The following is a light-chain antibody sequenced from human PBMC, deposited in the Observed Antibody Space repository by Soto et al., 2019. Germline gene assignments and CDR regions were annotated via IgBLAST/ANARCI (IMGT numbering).Light chain of an antibody. V-gene: IGLV2-14*01. CDR2: EVS. Sequence: QSVLTQPASVSGSPGQSSTISCTGTSSDVGAYNYVSWYQQHPGKAPKLLIFEVSGRPSGVSNRFSGSKSGNTASLTISGLQAEDEADYYCSSYTSSNTLVFGGGTKLTVL. CDR1: SSDVGAYNY. CDR3: SSYTSSNTLV. J-gene: IGLJ2*01.